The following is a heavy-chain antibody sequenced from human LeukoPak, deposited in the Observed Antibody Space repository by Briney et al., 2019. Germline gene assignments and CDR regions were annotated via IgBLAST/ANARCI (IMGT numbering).Heavy chain of an antibody. CDR2: ISGDTFYT. Sequence: GGSLRLSCVASGFTFSSHAMSWVRQAPGKGLEWVSAISGDTFYTYYTDSVQGRCTISRDNSKNTLYLQMNSLRAEDTAVYYCARQGDYDSGSSAANWFDPWGQGTLVTVSS. CDR1: GFTFSSHA. CDR3: ARQGDYDSGSSAANWFDP. D-gene: IGHD3-10*01. J-gene: IGHJ5*02. V-gene: IGHV3-23*01.